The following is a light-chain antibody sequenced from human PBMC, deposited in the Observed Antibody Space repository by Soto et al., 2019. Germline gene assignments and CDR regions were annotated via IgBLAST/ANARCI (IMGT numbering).Light chain of an antibody. CDR3: QQYETFSGT. CDR2: DAS. CDR1: QTISSW. V-gene: IGKV1-5*01. J-gene: IGKJ3*01. Sequence: DIQMTQSPSTLSASVGETVTITCRASQTISSWLAWYQQKPGKAPKLLIYDASSLESGVPSRFSGSGSGTKFTLTIASLQPDEFATYYCQQYETFSGTFGPGTKVDIK.